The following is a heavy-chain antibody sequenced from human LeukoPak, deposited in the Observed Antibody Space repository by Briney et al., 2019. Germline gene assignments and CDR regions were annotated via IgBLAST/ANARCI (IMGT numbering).Heavy chain of an antibody. CDR2: IYPGDSDT. V-gene: IGHV5-51*01. Sequence: GESLKISCKGSGYSFTSYWIGWVRQMPGKGLEWMGIIYPGDSDTRYSPSFQGQVTISADKSISTAYLQWSSLKASDTAMYYCARRGYSYRGDYYMDVWGKGTTVTVSS. D-gene: IGHD5-18*01. CDR3: ARRGYSYRGDYYMDV. CDR1: GYSFTSYW. J-gene: IGHJ6*03.